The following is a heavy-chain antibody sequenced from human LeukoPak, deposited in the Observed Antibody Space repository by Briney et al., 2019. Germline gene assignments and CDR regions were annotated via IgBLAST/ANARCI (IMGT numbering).Heavy chain of an antibody. J-gene: IGHJ6*03. D-gene: IGHD3-10*01. CDR2: IKQDGSEK. Sequence: GGSLRLSCAASGLTFDDYGMSWVRQAPGKGLEWVANIKQDGSEKYYVDSVKGRFTTSRDNAKNSLYLQMNSLRAEDTAVYYCARDPPYYYGSGSYNYYYYYMDVWGKGTTVTVSS. CDR1: GLTFDDYG. V-gene: IGHV3-7*01. CDR3: ARDPPYYYGSGSYNYYYYYMDV.